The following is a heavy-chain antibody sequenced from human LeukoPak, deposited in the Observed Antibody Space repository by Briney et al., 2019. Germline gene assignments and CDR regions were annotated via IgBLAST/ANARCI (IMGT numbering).Heavy chain of an antibody. V-gene: IGHV3-23*01. CDR3: AKDGPPIVVVVAATPGYFDY. D-gene: IGHD2-15*01. J-gene: IGHJ4*02. Sequence: PGGSLRLSCAASGFTFSSYAMSWVRHAPGKGLEWVSAISGSGGSTYYADSVKGRFTISRDNSKNTLYLQMNSLGAEDTAVYYCAKDGPPIVVVVAATPGYFDYWGQGTLVTVSS. CDR2: ISGSGGST. CDR1: GFTFSSYA.